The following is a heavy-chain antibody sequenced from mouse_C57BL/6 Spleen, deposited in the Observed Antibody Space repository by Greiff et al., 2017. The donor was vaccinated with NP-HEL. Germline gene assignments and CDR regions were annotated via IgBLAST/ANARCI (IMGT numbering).Heavy chain of an antibody. J-gene: IGHJ4*01. CDR1: GFSLTSYG. CDR2: IWSGGST. CDR3: AGYYDYDVGAMDY. Sequence: VQRVESGPGLVQPSQSLSITCTVSGFSLTSYGVHWVRQSPGKGLEWLGVIWSGGSTDYNAAFISRLSISKDNSKSQVFFKMNSLQADDTAIYYCAGYYDYDVGAMDYWGQGTSVTVSS. D-gene: IGHD2-4*01. V-gene: IGHV2-2*01.